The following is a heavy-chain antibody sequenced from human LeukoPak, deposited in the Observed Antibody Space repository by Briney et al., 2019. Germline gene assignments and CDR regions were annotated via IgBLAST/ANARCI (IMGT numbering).Heavy chain of an antibody. V-gene: IGHV4-59*08. CDR3: ARRKPVAGAVFDF. CDR2: IYYTGST. D-gene: IGHD6-19*01. J-gene: IGHJ4*02. Sequence: SETLSLTCIVSGASISSYYWSWIRQPPGKGLEWIGYIYYTGSTNYNPSLKSRLTISVDASKSQFSLKLSSVTASDTAVYYCARRKPVAGAVFDFWGQGTLVTVSS. CDR1: GASISSYY.